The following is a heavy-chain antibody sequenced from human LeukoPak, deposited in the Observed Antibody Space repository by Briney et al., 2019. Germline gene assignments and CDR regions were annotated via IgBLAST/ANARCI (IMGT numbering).Heavy chain of an antibody. V-gene: IGHV3-33*06. D-gene: IGHD6-13*01. Sequence: PGGSLRLSCAASGFSFSSYGMHWVRQAPGKGLEWVAVIWYNGSNKYYAVSVKGRVTISRDNSRNTLYLQMNSLRVDDTAVYYCAKEAGLIAAAGPFDYWGQGTLVTVSS. CDR3: AKEAGLIAAAGPFDY. J-gene: IGHJ4*02. CDR1: GFSFSSYG. CDR2: IWYNGSNK.